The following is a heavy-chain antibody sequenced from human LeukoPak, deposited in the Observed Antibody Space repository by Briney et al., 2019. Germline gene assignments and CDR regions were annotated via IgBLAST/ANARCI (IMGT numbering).Heavy chain of an antibody. V-gene: IGHV3-7*01. D-gene: IGHD3-22*01. J-gene: IGHJ2*01. CDR1: GFTFRNYW. CDR2: IKEDGSDK. Sequence: PGGSLRLSCTASGFTFRNYWMSWVRQAPGKGLECVAYIKEDGSDKNYVDSVKGRFTISRDNAKSSLYLQMNSLRVEDTAVYYCAKVGIRISLIVVVFTTADDWYFDLWGRGTLVTVSS. CDR3: AKVGIRISLIVVVFTTADDWYFDL.